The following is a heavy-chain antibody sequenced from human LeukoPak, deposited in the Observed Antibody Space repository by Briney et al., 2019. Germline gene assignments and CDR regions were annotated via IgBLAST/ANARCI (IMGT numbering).Heavy chain of an antibody. CDR3: IKDIRNGYNSRGIFDY. CDR1: GFTFSSYS. V-gene: IGHV3-48*01. J-gene: IGHJ4*02. CDR2: ISGSSGVI. Sequence: GGSLRLSCAASGFTFSSYSMNWVRQAPGKGLEWLSYISGSSGVILYADSVKGRFTISRDNAKNSLYLQMNSLRAEDTALYYCIKDIRNGYNSRGIFDYWGQGTLVTVSS. D-gene: IGHD5-24*01.